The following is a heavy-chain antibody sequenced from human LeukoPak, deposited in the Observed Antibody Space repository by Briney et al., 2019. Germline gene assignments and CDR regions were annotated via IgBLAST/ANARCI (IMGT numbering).Heavy chain of an antibody. CDR1: GYTFTGYY. CDR3: ARTNYDIHIMWGGRYDAFDI. Sequence: GASVKVSCKASGYTFTGYYMHWVRQAPGQGLEWMGWINPNSGGTNYAQKFQGRVTMTRDTSISTAYMELSRLRSDDTAVYYCARTNYDIHIMWGGRYDAFDIWGQGTMVTVSS. J-gene: IGHJ3*02. D-gene: IGHD3-9*01. CDR2: INPNSGGT. V-gene: IGHV1-2*02.